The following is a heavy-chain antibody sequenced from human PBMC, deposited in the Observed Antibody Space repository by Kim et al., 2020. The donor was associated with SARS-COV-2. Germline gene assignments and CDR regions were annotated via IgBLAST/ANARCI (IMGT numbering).Heavy chain of an antibody. V-gene: IGHV5-51*01. CDR2: IYPLDSDT. Sequence: GESLKISCAVSGYSFATYWIGWVRQMPGKGLEWMGIIYPLDSDTRYNPFFQGQVTFSGDRSINTAYLQWNSLKASDSATYYCARHGGLLTTEIDYWGRGTLLTVSS. J-gene: IGHJ4*02. D-gene: IGHD4-17*01. CDR1: GYSFATYW. CDR3: ARHGGLLTTEIDY.